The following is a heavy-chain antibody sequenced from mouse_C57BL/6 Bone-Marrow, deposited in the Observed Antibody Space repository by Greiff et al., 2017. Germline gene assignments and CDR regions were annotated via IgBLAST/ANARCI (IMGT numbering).Heavy chain of an antibody. CDR2: INYDGSST. J-gene: IGHJ1*03. Sequence: EVQWVESEGGLVQPGSSMKLSCTASGFTFSDYYMAWVRQVPEKGLEWVANINYDGSSTYYLDSLKSRFIISRDNAKNILYLQMSSLKSEDTATYDCARAGYGSSFDWYCDVWGTGTTVTVSS. CDR1: GFTFSDYY. CDR3: ARAGYGSSFDWYCDV. V-gene: IGHV5-16*01. D-gene: IGHD1-1*01.